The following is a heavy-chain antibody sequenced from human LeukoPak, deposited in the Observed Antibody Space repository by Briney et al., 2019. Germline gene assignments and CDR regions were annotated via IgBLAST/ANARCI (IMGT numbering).Heavy chain of an antibody. CDR2: IYYSGST. CDR1: GGSISSHY. CDR3: AREELDSGSYVY. D-gene: IGHD1-26*01. Sequence: SETLSLTYTVSGGSISSHYWSWIRQPPGKGLEWIGYIYYSGSTNYNPSLKSRVTISVDTSKNQFSLKLSSVTAADTAVYYCAREELDSGSYVYWGQGTLVTVSS. V-gene: IGHV4-59*11. J-gene: IGHJ4*02.